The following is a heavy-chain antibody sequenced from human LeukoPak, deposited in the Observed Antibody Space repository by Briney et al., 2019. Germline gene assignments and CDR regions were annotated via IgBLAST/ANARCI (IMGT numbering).Heavy chain of an antibody. CDR1: GFTFASYA. V-gene: IGHV3-21*01. D-gene: IGHD3-16*01. J-gene: IGHJ5*02. CDR2: ISSGSSFI. CDR3: ARDQGGEXWFDX. Sequence: GGSLRLSCAASGFTFASYAINWVRHAPGKGLEWVSSISSGSSFIYYADSVKGRFTISRDNAKNSLYMQMNSLRAEDTAIYYCARDQGGEXWFDXXGQGTLVTVXX.